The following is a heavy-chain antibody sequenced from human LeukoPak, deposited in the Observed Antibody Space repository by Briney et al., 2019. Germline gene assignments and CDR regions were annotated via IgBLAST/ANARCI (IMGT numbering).Heavy chain of an antibody. CDR3: AKDRRWQQLARGIDY. Sequence: GGSLRLSCAPSGFTFSNYAMNWVRQAPGKGLEWVSAISGSGDSTYYADSVKGRFTISRDNSKDTLYLQMNSLRVEDTAVYYCAKDRRWQQLARGIDYWGQGTLVTVSS. D-gene: IGHD6-13*01. CDR2: ISGSGDST. J-gene: IGHJ4*02. CDR1: GFTFSNYA. V-gene: IGHV3-23*01.